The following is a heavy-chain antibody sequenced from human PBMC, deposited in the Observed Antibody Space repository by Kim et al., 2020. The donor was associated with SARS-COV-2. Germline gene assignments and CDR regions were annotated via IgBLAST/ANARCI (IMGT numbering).Heavy chain of an antibody. D-gene: IGHD2-21*02. J-gene: IGHJ4*02. V-gene: IGHV3-23*01. CDR3: ASMGVATAMKALDF. Sequence: GGSLRLSCAASGFTFTNYAMSWVRQAPGKGLEWVSTISYSGDVTYFADSVRGRFTISRDNSENTLSLQMNSLRAEDTAVYYCASMGVATAMKALDFWGQGTLVTVSS. CDR2: ISYSGDVT. CDR1: GFTFTNYA.